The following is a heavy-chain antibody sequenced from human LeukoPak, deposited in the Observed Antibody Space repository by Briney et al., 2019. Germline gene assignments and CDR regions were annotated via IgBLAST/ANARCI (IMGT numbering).Heavy chain of an antibody. CDR1: GGFINSYY. Sequence: SETLSLTCTVSGGFINSYYWSWIRQPAGKGLEWIGRVYTSGITNYNPSLKSRITMSVDTSKNQFSLKLTTVTAADTAVYYCARHNGFDRGYYYYMDVWGKGTTVTVSS. CDR3: ARHNGFDRGYYYYMDV. J-gene: IGHJ6*03. D-gene: IGHD3-9*01. V-gene: IGHV4-4*07. CDR2: VYTSGIT.